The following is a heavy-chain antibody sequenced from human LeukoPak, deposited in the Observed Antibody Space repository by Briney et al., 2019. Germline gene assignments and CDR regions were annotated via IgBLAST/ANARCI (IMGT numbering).Heavy chain of an antibody. CDR2: ISSSSSYI. D-gene: IGHD4-17*01. Sequence: PGGSLRLSCAASGFTFSSYSMNWVRQAPGKGLEWVSSISSSSSYIYYADSVKGRFTISRDNAKNSLYLQMNSLRAEDTAVYYCAREMGGNLGYGDYEGYYFDYWGQGTLVTVSS. J-gene: IGHJ4*02. V-gene: IGHV3-21*01. CDR1: GFTFSSYS. CDR3: AREMGGNLGYGDYEGYYFDY.